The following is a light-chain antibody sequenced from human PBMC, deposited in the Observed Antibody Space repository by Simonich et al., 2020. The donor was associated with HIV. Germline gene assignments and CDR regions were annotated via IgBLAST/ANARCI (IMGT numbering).Light chain of an antibody. CDR3: QQYNNWPLT. Sequence: DIVMTQSPATLSVSPGERATLSCRASQSVSSYLAWYQQKPGQAPRLLIYDASNRAAGIPARFRGSGSGTDFTLTISSLEPEDFAVYYCQQYNNWPLTFGGGTKVEIK. V-gene: IGKV3-11*01. CDR2: DAS. CDR1: QSVSSY. J-gene: IGKJ4*01.